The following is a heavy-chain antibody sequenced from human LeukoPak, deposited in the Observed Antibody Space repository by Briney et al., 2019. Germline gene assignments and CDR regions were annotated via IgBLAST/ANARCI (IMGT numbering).Heavy chain of an antibody. Sequence: GGSLRLSCAPSGFNFVKYWMTWVRQVPGKGLEWVANIKDDGSQKYYVDSVKGRFTISRDNGKKSLYLQMNSLRGEDTAVYYCARDTSRGFDPWGQGTLVTVSS. CDR1: GFNFVKYW. CDR2: IKDDGSQK. J-gene: IGHJ5*02. D-gene: IGHD6-13*01. V-gene: IGHV3-7*01. CDR3: ARDTSRGFDP.